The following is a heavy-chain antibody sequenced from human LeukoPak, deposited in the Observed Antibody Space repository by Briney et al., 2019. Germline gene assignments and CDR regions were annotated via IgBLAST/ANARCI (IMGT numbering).Heavy chain of an antibody. CDR2: IYYSGST. Sequence: SETLSLICTVSGGSTSSYYWSWIRQPPGKGLEWIGYIYYSGSTNYNPSLKSRVTISVDTSKNQFTLKLSSVTAADTAVYYCARGRYGWLPFDYWGQGTLVTVSS. CDR3: ARGRYGWLPFDY. J-gene: IGHJ4*02. V-gene: IGHV4-59*01. D-gene: IGHD3-16*01. CDR1: GGSTSSYY.